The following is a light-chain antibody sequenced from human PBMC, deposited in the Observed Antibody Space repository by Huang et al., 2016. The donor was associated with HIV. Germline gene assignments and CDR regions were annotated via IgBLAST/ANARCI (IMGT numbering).Light chain of an antibody. CDR1: PSVSSN. CDR3: QQYNNWPPAT. J-gene: IGKJ3*01. CDR2: GAS. V-gene: IGKV3-15*01. Sequence: ELVMTQSPATLSVSPGERATLSCRASPSVSSNLAWYQQKPGQAPRLLIYGASTRATGIPARFSGSGSGTEFTLTISSLQSEDFAVYYCQQYNNWPPATFGPGTKVDIK.